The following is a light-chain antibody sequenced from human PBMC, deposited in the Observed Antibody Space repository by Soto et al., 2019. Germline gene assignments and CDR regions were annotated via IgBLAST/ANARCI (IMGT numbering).Light chain of an antibody. V-gene: IGKV1-5*01. J-gene: IGKJ1*01. CDR3: QQYYSYSPVT. CDR2: DAS. Sequence: DIQMTQSPSTLSASVGDRVTITCRASQSISSWLAWYQQKPGKAPKLLIYDASILESGVPSRFSGSGSGTEFTLTISSLQPDDFAAYYCQQYYSYSPVTFGQATKVEIK. CDR1: QSISSW.